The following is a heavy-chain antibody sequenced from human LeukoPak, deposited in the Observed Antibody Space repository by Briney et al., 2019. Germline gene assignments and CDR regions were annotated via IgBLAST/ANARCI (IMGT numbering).Heavy chain of an antibody. J-gene: IGHJ4*02. CDR3: ARDGPVDIVATILDY. CDR1: GFTFSSYA. Sequence: GGSLRLSCAASGFTFSSYAMHWVRQAPGKGLEWVAVISYDGSNKYYADSVKGRFTISRDNSKNTLYPQMNSLRAEDTAVYYCARDGPVDIVATILDYWGQGTLVTVSS. D-gene: IGHD5-12*01. V-gene: IGHV3-30*04. CDR2: ISYDGSNK.